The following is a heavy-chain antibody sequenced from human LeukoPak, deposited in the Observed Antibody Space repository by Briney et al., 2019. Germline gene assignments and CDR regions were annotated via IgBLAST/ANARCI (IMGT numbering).Heavy chain of an antibody. Sequence: GGSMRLSCVASGFTFSDYYMSWIRQAPGKGLEWVSYISSSVSTIYYANSVKGRFTISRDNAKNSLYLQMNSLRAEDTAVYYCARTHCSSTSCYSGEEGYGMDVWGQGTTVTVSS. CDR3: ARTHCSSTSCYSGEEGYGMDV. CDR2: ISSSVSTI. J-gene: IGHJ6*02. CDR1: GFTFSDYY. V-gene: IGHV3-11*01. D-gene: IGHD2-2*01.